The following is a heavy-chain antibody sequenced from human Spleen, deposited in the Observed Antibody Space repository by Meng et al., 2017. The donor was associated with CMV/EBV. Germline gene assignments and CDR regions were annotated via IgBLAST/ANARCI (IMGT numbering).Heavy chain of an antibody. CDR1: GGTFSSYA. D-gene: IGHD4-17*01. J-gene: IGHJ4*02. CDR3: ARAYLTTAPYPDY. V-gene: IGHV1-69*12. Sequence: QVLLVQSGAEVKEPGSWLKVSCKASGGTFSSYAISWVRQAPGQGLEWMGEIIPIFGTANYAQKFQGRVTITADESTSTAHMELSSLRSEDTAVYYFARAYLTTAPYPDYWGQGTLVTVSS. CDR2: IIPIFGTA.